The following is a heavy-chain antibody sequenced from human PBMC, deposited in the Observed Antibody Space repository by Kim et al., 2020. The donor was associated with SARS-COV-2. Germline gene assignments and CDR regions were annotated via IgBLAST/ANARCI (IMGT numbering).Heavy chain of an antibody. CDR1: GYTFTGYY. D-gene: IGHD6-13*01. CDR3: ARGPPAAGHYYYYYMDV. J-gene: IGHJ6*03. CDR2: INPNSGGT. V-gene: IGHV1-2*02. Sequence: ASVKVSCKASGYTFTGYYMHWVRQAPGQGLEWMGWINPNSGGTNYAQKFQGRVTMTRDTSISTAYMELSRLRSDDTAVYYCARGPPAAGHYYYYYMDVWGKGTTVTVSS.